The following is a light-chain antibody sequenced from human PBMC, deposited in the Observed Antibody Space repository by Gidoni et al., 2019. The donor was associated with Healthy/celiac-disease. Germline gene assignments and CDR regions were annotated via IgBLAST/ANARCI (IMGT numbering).Light chain of an antibody. V-gene: IGKV3-11*01. Sequence: EIVLTQSPATLSLSPGERATLSCRASQSVSSYLAWYQQKPGQAPRLLIYDASNRATGIPARFIGSGSGTDFTLTISSLEPEDFAVYYCQHRSNWPTFGGGTKVEIK. CDR1: QSVSSY. J-gene: IGKJ4*01. CDR3: QHRSNWPT. CDR2: DAS.